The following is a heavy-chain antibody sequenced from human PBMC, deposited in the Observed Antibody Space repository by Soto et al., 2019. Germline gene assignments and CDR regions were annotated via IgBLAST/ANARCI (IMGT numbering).Heavy chain of an antibody. CDR3: ARDFSSGWYNYYYYGVDV. Sequence: ASVKVSCKASGGTFSSYAISWVRQAPGQGLEWMGGIIPIFGTANYAQKFQGRVTITADESTSTAYMELSSLRSEDTAVYYCARDFSSGWYNYYYYGVDVWGQGTTVTVSS. CDR2: IIPIFGTA. CDR1: GGTFSSYA. J-gene: IGHJ6*02. V-gene: IGHV1-69*13. D-gene: IGHD6-19*01.